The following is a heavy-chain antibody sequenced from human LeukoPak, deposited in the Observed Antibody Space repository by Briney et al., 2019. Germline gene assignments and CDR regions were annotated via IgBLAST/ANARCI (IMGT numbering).Heavy chain of an antibody. D-gene: IGHD6-13*01. Sequence: PGGSLRLSCAASGFTFSSFAMGWVRQAPGKGLQWVSSISGRDGSTYYAASVKGRFTISRDNSKNTLYLQMNSLRHEDTAVYYCATTGYSNRNYWGQGTLVTASS. CDR2: ISGRDGST. CDR3: ATTGYSNRNY. V-gene: IGHV3-23*01. CDR1: GFTFSSFA. J-gene: IGHJ4*02.